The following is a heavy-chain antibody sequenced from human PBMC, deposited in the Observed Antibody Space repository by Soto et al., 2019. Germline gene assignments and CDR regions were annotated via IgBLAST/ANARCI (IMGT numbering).Heavy chain of an antibody. D-gene: IGHD2-8*01. J-gene: IGHJ6*02. CDR1: GYSFTSYW. CDR2: IYPGDSDT. Sequence: PGESLKISCKGSGYSFTSYWIGWVRQMPGKGLEWMGIIYPGDSDTRYSPSFQGQVTISADKSISTAYLQWSSLKASDTAMYYCARHGYCTNGVCYSDYYYGMDVWGQGTTVTVSS. CDR3: ARHGYCTNGVCYSDYYYGMDV. V-gene: IGHV5-51*01.